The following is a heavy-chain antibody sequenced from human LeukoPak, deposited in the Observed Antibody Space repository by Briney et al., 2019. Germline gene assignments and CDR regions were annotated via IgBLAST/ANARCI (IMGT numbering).Heavy chain of an antibody. D-gene: IGHD2-2*01. J-gene: IGHJ4*02. CDR2: ISSTSSTM. Sequence: PGGSLRLSCAASGFTYSGFRMDWVRQAPGRGLEWLSYISSTSSTMLYADSVKGRFTISRDNAKNSLYLQMHSLRAEDTAVYYCARSRSGYQFDYWGQGTLVTVSS. CDR1: GFTYSGFR. CDR3: ARSRSGYQFDY. V-gene: IGHV3-48*01.